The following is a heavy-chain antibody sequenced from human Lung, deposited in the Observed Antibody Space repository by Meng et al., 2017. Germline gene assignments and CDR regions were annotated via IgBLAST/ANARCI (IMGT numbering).Heavy chain of an antibody. V-gene: IGHV4-34*01. CDR1: GGSFIDYF. J-gene: IGHJ4*02. D-gene: IGHD4-11*01. CDR3: ARGPTTMAHDFDY. Sequence: QVPLQRWGAALLKTPEALSLTCLVSGGSFIDYFWSWIRQPPGKGLEWIGEINHSGSTNYNPSPESRATISVDTSQNNLSLKLSSVTAADSAVYYCARGPTTMAHDFDYWGQGTLVTVSS. CDR2: INHSGST.